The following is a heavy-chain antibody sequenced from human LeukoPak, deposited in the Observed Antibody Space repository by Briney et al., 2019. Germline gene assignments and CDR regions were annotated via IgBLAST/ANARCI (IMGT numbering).Heavy chain of an antibody. CDR1: GGSISRYY. J-gene: IGHJ3*02. CDR3: ARSDYHNSGSHTVFDAFDI. Sequence: PSETLSLTCTVSGGSISRYYWSWIRRPPGKGLEWIGYIDDSGNTNYNPSLKSQVTISVDKSKNQFSLKLSFVTAADTAMYYCARSDYHNSGSHTVFDAFDIWGQGTRVTVSS. CDR2: IDDSGNT. V-gene: IGHV4-59*01. D-gene: IGHD3-10*01.